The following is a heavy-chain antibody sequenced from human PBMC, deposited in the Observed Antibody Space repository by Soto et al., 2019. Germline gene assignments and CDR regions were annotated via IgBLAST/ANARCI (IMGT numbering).Heavy chain of an antibody. CDR2: IIPIFATP. V-gene: IGHV1-69*06. CDR3: ARDLSAVKRFESFKYYRMDV. Sequence: QVQLMQSGAEVRKPGSSVTVSCKASGGTFSSNPISWVRQAPGQGLEWMGGIIPIFATPHYARRFLDRVTLTADRSTNTAYMELTGVTSEDTAIYYCARDLSAVKRFESFKYYRMDVWGQGTTVTVS. D-gene: IGHD3-3*01. CDR1: GGTFSSNP. J-gene: IGHJ6*02.